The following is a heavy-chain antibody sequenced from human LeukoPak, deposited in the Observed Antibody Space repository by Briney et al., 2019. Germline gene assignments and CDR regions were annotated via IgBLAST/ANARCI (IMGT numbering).Heavy chain of an antibody. D-gene: IGHD2-2*01. CDR1: GFTVRSNY. CDR2: IYSDGST. J-gene: IGHJ4*02. CDR3: AKDIVVVPAACFDY. V-gene: IGHV3-53*01. Sequence: GGSLRLPCAASGFTVRSNYMSWVRQAPGKGLEWVSIIYSDGSTYYADSVKGRFTISRDNSKNTLYLQMNSLRAEDTAVYYCAKDIVVVPAACFDYWGQGTLVTVSS.